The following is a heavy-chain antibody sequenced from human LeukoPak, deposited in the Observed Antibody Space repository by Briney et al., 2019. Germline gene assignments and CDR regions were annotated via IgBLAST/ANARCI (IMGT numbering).Heavy chain of an antibody. CDR2: INHSGST. V-gene: IGHV4-34*01. J-gene: IGHJ2*01. D-gene: IGHD6-13*01. Sequence: SETLSLTCAVYGGSFSGYYWSWIRQPPGKGLEWIGEINHSGSTNYNPSLKSRVTISVDTSKNQFSLKLSYVAAADTAVYYCARGWGEDGSSWYPRTDWYFDLWGRGTLVTVSS. CDR3: ARGWGEDGSSWYPRTDWYFDL. CDR1: GGSFSGYY.